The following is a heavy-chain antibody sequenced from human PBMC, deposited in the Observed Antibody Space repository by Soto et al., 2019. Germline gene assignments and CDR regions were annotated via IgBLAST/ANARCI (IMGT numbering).Heavy chain of an antibody. J-gene: IGHJ5*01. Sequence: ASVKVSCKASGYTFTNYGISWVRQAPGQGLEWVGWISPYNGDTRYAQNVQGRVTLTTDTSTSAAYMELRSLRSDDTALYYCLRRGSNKWDEEFDFRAQRTLDTVSS. V-gene: IGHV1-18*01. CDR1: GYTFTNYG. CDR2: ISPYNGDT. D-gene: IGHD2-15*01. CDR3: LRRGSNKWDEEFDF.